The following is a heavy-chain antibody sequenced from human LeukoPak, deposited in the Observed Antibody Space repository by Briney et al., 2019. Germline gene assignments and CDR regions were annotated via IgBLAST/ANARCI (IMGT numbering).Heavy chain of an antibody. CDR3: ARGFRGSFYVWDAFHI. CDR1: TYSISSGYY. J-gene: IGHJ3*02. V-gene: IGHV4-38-2*02. CDR2: IYHSGNT. D-gene: IGHD1-26*01. Sequence: PSETLSLTCTVSTYSISSGYYWGWIRRPPGKGLEWIGSIYHSGNTDYNPSLKSRVTISRDTSKNQFSLNLSSVTAADTAVYYCARGFRGSFYVWDAFHIWGQGTMVTVSS.